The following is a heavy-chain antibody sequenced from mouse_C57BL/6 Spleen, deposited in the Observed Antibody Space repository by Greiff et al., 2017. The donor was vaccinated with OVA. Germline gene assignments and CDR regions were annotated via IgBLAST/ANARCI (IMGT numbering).Heavy chain of an antibody. CDR3: AREGGAEDY. J-gene: IGHJ2*01. CDR1: GYTFTSYW. V-gene: IGHV1-50*01. CDR2: IDPSDSYT. Sequence: VKLQQPGAELVKPGASVKLSCKASGYTFTSYWMQWVKQRPGQGLEWIGEIDPSDSYTNYNQKFKGKATLTVDTSSSTAYMQLSSLTSEDSAVYYCAREGGAEDYWGQGTTLTVSS.